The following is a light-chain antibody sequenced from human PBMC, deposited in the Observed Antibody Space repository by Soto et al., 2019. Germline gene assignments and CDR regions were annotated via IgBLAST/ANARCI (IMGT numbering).Light chain of an antibody. CDR1: QSISSW. CDR3: QHYMSYPWT. CDR2: KAS. J-gene: IGKJ1*01. V-gene: IGKV1-5*03. Sequence: DIQMTQSPSTLSASVGDRVTITCRASQSISSWLAWYQQKPGKAPKLLIYKASSLESGVPSRFSGSGSGTEFTLTIGSLQADDFASYYCQHYMSYPWTFGRGTKVDIK.